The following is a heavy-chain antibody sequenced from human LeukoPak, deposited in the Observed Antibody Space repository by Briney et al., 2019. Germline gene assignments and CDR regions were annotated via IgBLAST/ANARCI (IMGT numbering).Heavy chain of an antibody. V-gene: IGHV4-59*01. CDR3: ARNSGYDRFYYYGMDV. CDR2: IYYSGST. CDR1: GDSISSYY. J-gene: IGHJ6*02. Sequence: PSETLSLTCTVSGDSISSYYWSWIRQPPGKGLEWIGYIYYSGSTNYNPSLKSRVTISVDTSKNQFSLKLSSVTAADTAVYYCARNSGYDRFYYYGMDVWGQGTTVTVSS. D-gene: IGHD5-12*01.